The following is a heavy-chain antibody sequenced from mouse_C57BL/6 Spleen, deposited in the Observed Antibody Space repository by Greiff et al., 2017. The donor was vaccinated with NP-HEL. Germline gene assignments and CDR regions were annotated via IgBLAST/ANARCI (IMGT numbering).Heavy chain of an antibody. V-gene: IGHV1-64*01. CDR1: GYTFTSYW. Sequence: VQLQQPGAELVKPGASVKLSCKASGYTFTSYWMHWVKQRPGQGLEWIGMIHPNSGSTNYNEKFKSKATLTVDKSSSTAYMQLSSLTSEDSAVYYCARSGYYGSSYVGYWGQGTTLTVSS. CDR3: ARSGYYGSSYVGY. J-gene: IGHJ2*01. D-gene: IGHD1-1*01. CDR2: IHPNSGST.